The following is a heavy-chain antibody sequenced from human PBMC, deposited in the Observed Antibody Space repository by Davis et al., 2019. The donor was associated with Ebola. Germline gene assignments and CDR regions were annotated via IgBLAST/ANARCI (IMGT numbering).Heavy chain of an antibody. J-gene: IGHJ6*02. CDR2: ISSDGITK. CDR3: ARNLGTPQDV. CDR1: GFTFSSYG. Sequence: PGGSLRLSCAASGFTFSSYGMHWVRQAPGKGLEWVAVISSDGITKYYGDSVKGRFTISRDNSKNTLYLQMNSLRDEDTAVYYCARNLGTPQDVWGQGTTVTVSS. V-gene: IGHV3-30*03.